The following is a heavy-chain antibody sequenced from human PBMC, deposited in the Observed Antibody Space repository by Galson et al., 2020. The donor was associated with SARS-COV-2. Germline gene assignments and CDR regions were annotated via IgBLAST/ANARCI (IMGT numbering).Heavy chain of an antibody. J-gene: IGHJ3*02. D-gene: IGHD2-15*01. CDR3: AAPYCSGGSCYDAFDI. CDR2: IVVGSGNT. CDR1: GFTFTSSA. Sequence: SVKVSCKASGFTFTSSAVQWVRQARGQRLEWIGWIVVGSGNTNNAQKFQERVTITRDMSTSTAYMELSSLRSEDTAVYYCAAPYCSGGSCYDAFDIWGHGTMVTVSS. V-gene: IGHV1-58*01.